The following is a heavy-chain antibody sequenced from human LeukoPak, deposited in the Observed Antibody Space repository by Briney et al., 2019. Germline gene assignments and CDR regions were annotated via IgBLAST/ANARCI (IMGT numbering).Heavy chain of an antibody. CDR3: ARETRSSSSRFGGNDY. Sequence: GGSLRLSCAASGFTLSSYSMNWVRQAPGKGLEWVSSISRSSAYIYYADSVKGRFTISRDNAKNSLYLQMNSLRAEDTAVYYCARETRSSSSRFGGNDYWGQGTLVTVSS. J-gene: IGHJ4*02. D-gene: IGHD6-6*01. CDR1: GFTLSSYS. V-gene: IGHV3-21*01. CDR2: ISRSSAYI.